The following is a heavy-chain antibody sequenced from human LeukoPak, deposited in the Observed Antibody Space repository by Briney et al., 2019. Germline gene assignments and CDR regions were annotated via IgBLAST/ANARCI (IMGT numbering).Heavy chain of an antibody. Sequence: PGRSLRLSCAASGFTFDDYAMHWVRQAPGKGLEWVSGISWNSGSIGYADSVKGRFTISRDNAKNSLYLQMNSLRAEDTALYYCAKALPQCSSGWGAFDIWGQGTMVTVSS. D-gene: IGHD6-19*01. J-gene: IGHJ3*02. CDR1: GFTFDDYA. CDR3: AKALPQCSSGWGAFDI. CDR2: ISWNSGSI. V-gene: IGHV3-9*01.